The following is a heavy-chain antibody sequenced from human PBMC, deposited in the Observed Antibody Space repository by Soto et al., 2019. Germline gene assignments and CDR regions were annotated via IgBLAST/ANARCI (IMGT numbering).Heavy chain of an antibody. D-gene: IGHD4-17*01. CDR3: ARGGYGDFDY. J-gene: IGHJ4*02. CDR1: GGSISSYY. V-gene: IGHV4-59*01. Sequence: SETLSLTCTVSGGSISSYYWSWIRQPPGKGLEWIGYIYYSGSTNYNPSLKSRVTISVDTSRNQFSLKLSSVTAADTAVYYCARGGYGDFDYWGQGTLVTVSS. CDR2: IYYSGST.